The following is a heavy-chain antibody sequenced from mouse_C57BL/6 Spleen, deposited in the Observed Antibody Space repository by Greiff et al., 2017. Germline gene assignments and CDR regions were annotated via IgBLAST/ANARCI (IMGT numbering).Heavy chain of an antibody. CDR1: GYTFTSYG. CDR2: IYPRSGNT. CDR3: ARKELGLDY. Sequence: QVQLQQSGAELARPGASVKLSCKASGYTFTSYGISWVKQRTVPGLEWIGEIYPRSGNTYYNEKFKGKATRTADKSSSTAYMEIRRLTSEYSAVYFCARKELGLDYWGQGTTLTVSS. V-gene: IGHV1-81*01. D-gene: IGHD4-1*01. J-gene: IGHJ2*01.